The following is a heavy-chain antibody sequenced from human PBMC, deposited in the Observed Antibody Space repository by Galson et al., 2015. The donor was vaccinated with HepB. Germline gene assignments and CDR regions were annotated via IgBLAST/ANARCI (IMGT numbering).Heavy chain of an antibody. V-gene: IGHV4-34*01. Sequence: SETLSLTCAVYGGSFSGYYWSWIRQPPGKGLEWIGEINHSGSTNYNPSLKTRVTISVDTSKNQFSLKLSSVTAADTAVYYCVYGGAFDYWGQGTLVTVSS. CDR3: VYGGAFDY. J-gene: IGHJ4*02. CDR2: INHSGST. D-gene: IGHD2-21*01. CDR1: GGSFSGYY.